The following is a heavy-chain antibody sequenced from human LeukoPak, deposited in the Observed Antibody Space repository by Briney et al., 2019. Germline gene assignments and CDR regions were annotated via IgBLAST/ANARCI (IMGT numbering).Heavy chain of an antibody. CDR2: IFPSGGEI. D-gene: IGHD5-18*01. J-gene: IGHJ4*02. Sequence: GGSLSLSCEASGFTLSTFAMIWVRQPPGKALEWVSSIFPSGGEIHYADSVRRRFTIPRDNSKNTLHLQMNSLRAEDTAVYYCARDDGGYSYERVGYWGQGTLVTVSS. CDR1: GFTLSTFA. CDR3: ARDDGGYSYERVGY. V-gene: IGHV3-23*01.